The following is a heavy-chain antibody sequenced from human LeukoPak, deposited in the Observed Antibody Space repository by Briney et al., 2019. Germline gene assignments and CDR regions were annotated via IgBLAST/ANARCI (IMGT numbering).Heavy chain of an antibody. J-gene: IGHJ4*02. Sequence: GGSLRLSCAASGLTFSDYYMSWIRQAPGKGLEWVSYISSSSSYTNYADSVKGRFTISRDNAKNSLYLKMNSLRAEDTAVYYCARDADYGDYGNYFDYWGQGTLVTVSS. CDR2: ISSSSSYT. CDR1: GLTFSDYY. D-gene: IGHD4-17*01. V-gene: IGHV3-11*06. CDR3: ARDADYGDYGNYFDY.